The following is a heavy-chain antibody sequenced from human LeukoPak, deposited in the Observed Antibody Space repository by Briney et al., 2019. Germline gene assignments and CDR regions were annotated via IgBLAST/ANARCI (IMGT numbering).Heavy chain of an antibody. CDR2: IVVGSGNT. V-gene: IGHV1-58*01. CDR1: GSTFTISA. CDR3: ARARYSSGWYDWYFDL. Sequence: KVSCKASGSTFTISAVQWVRQARGQRLEWIGWIVVGSGNTNYAQKFQERVTITRDMSTSTAYMELSSLRSEDTAVYYCARARYSSGWYDWYFDLWGRGTLVTISS. J-gene: IGHJ2*01. D-gene: IGHD6-19*01.